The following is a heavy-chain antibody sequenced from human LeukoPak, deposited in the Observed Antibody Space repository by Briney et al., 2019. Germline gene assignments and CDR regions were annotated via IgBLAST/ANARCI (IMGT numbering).Heavy chain of an antibody. Sequence: SETLSLTCTVSGGSISSGSYYWSWIRQPAGKGLEWIGRIYTSGSTNYNPSLKSRVTISVDTSKNQFSLKLSSVTAADTAVYYCARMAYYYDSSGYHTTYYFDYWGQGTLVTVSS. CDR1: GGSISSGSYY. V-gene: IGHV4-61*02. J-gene: IGHJ4*02. D-gene: IGHD3-22*01. CDR2: IYTSGST. CDR3: ARMAYYYDSSGYHTTYYFDY.